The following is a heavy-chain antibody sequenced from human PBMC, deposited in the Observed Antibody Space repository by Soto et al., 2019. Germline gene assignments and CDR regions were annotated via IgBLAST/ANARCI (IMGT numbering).Heavy chain of an antibody. V-gene: IGHV4-59*12. D-gene: IGHD3-16*01. J-gene: IGHJ5*02. CDR3: ARESGGAIEANWFDP. CDR2: IYYSGST. Sequence: SETLSLTCSVSGGSISSGYWTWIRQPPGKGLEWIGYIYYSGSTYYNPSLKSRLTISVDTSKNQFSLKLSSVTAADTAVYYCARESGGAIEANWFDPWGQGTLVTVSS. CDR1: GGSISSGY.